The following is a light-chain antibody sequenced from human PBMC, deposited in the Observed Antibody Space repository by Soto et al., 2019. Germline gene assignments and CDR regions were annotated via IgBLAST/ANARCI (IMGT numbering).Light chain of an antibody. Sequence: LTQPPSASGSPGQSVTISCTGTSSDVGGYNYVSWYQQHPGKAPKLMIYEVSKRPSGVPDRFSGSKSGNTASLTVSGLQAEDEADYYCSSYAGSNNFVVFGGGTQLTVL. J-gene: IGLJ2*01. CDR1: SSDVGGYNY. V-gene: IGLV2-8*01. CDR2: EVS. CDR3: SSYAGSNNFVV.